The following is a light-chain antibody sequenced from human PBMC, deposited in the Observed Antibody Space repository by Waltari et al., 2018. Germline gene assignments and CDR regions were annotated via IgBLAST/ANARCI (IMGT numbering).Light chain of an antibody. J-gene: IGKJ1*01. CDR1: QSVNNK. V-gene: IGKV3-15*01. CDR3: QQYNDWPPGT. Sequence: EVVLTQSPATLSVSPGERATLSCRASQSVNNKLAWYQQKPGQAPRLLFSDATTRAAGTPARFRGSGSGTDFTLTISSLQSEDFAIYFCQQYNDWPPGTFGPGTKVDFK. CDR2: DAT.